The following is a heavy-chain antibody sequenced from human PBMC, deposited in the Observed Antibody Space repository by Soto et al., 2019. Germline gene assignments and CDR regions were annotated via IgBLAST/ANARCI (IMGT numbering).Heavy chain of an antibody. CDR3: ARERRGLGDSSGYYYYYYGMDV. CDR1: GFTFSSYS. J-gene: IGHJ6*02. V-gene: IGHV3-21*01. CDR2: ISSSSSYI. Sequence: EVQLVESGGGLVKPGGSLRLSCAASGFTFSSYSMNWVRQAPGKGLEWVSSISSSSSYIYYADSVKGRFTISRDNAKNSLYLQMNSLRAEDTAVYYCARERRGLGDSSGYYYYYYGMDVWGQGTTVTVSS. D-gene: IGHD3-22*01.